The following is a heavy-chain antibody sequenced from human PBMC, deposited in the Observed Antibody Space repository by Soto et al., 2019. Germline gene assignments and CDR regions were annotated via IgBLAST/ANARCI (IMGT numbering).Heavy chain of an antibody. Sequence: QVQLVESGGGVVQPGRSLRHSCAASGFTFSSYGMHWVRQAPGKGLEWVAVISYDGSNKYYADSVKGRFTISRDNSKNTLYLQMNSLRAEDTAVYYCAKDLVYGDYYYYGMDVWGQGTTVTVSS. D-gene: IGHD4-17*01. J-gene: IGHJ6*02. V-gene: IGHV3-30*18. CDR2: ISYDGSNK. CDR3: AKDLVYGDYYYYGMDV. CDR1: GFTFSSYG.